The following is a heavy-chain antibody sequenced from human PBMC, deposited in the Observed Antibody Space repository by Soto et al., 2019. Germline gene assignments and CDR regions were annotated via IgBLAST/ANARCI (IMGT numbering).Heavy chain of an antibody. Sequence: SVKVSCKASGGTFSSYAISWVRQAPGQGLEWMGGIIPIFGTANYAQKFQGRVTITADESTSTAYMELSSLRSEDTAVYYRARGQLYYYDSSGYYSEHYYYYGMDVWGQGTTVTVSS. CDR3: ARGQLYYYDSSGYYSEHYYYYGMDV. CDR1: GGTFSSYA. D-gene: IGHD3-22*01. CDR2: IIPIFGTA. V-gene: IGHV1-69*13. J-gene: IGHJ6*02.